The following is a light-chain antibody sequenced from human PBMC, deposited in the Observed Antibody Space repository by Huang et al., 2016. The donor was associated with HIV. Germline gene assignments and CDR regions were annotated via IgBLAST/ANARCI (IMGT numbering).Light chain of an antibody. CDR3: EQYYSSPFT. Sequence: DIVMTQSPDSLAVSLGERATINCKSSQTILHDSDSRNYLAWYQQKPGQPPKLLIHWASIRKSGVPDRFIGSGSGTEFTLTISSLEAEDVAVYYWEQYYSSPFTFGPGTNVEI. V-gene: IGKV4-1*01. CDR2: WAS. CDR1: QTILHDSDSRNY. J-gene: IGKJ3*01.